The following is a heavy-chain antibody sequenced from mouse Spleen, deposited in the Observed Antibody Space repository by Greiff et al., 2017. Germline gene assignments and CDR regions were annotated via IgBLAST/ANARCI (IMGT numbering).Heavy chain of an antibody. CDR3: ARDWYGNYGNAMDY. D-gene: IGHD2-10*02. Sequence: EVKLMESGPGLVKPSQSLSLTCSVTGYSITSGYYWNWIRQSPGNKLEWMGYISYDGSNNYNPSLKNRISITRDTSKNQFFLKLNSVTTEDTATYYCARDWYGNYGNAMDYWGQGTSVTVSS. CDR2: ISYDGSN. V-gene: IGHV3-6*01. CDR1: GYSITSGYY. J-gene: IGHJ4*01.